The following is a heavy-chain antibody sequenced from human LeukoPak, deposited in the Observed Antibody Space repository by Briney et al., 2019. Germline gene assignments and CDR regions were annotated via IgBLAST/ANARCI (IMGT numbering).Heavy chain of an antibody. J-gene: IGHJ4*02. CDR3: ARHFCSSTSCSN. V-gene: IGHV3-30*02. D-gene: IGHD2-2*01. CDR1: GFTFSSYG. CDR2: IRYDGSNK. Sequence: GGSLRLSCAASGFTFSSYGMHWVRQAPGKGLEWVAFIRYDGSNKYYADSVKGRFTISRDNSKNTLYLQMNSLRTEDTAVYYCARHFCSSTSCSNWGQGTLVTVSS.